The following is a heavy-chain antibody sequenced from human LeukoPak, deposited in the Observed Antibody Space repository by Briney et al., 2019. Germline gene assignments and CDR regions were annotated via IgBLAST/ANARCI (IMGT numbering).Heavy chain of an antibody. Sequence: GGSLRLSCAAAGFIFSSYNMHWVRQAPGKGLEWVAVISYDGSKKYYPGSVRGRFTITRDNSKNTLFLQMNSLRAEDTAVYYCAKDFGYDSGTYLEQWGQGTLVTVSS. CDR2: ISYDGSKK. J-gene: IGHJ4*02. V-gene: IGHV3-30*18. CDR1: GFIFSSYN. CDR3: AKDFGYDSGTYLEQ. D-gene: IGHD3-10*01.